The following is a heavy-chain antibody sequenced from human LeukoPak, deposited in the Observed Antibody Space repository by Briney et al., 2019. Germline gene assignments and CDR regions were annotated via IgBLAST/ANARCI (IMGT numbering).Heavy chain of an antibody. D-gene: IGHD3-22*01. CDR2: ISGSGGTT. CDR1: GFTFANYP. J-gene: IGHJ4*02. CDR3: AKGSYYDNSGHYYFDY. V-gene: IGHV3-23*01. Sequence: GGSLRLSCAASGFTFANYPMSWVRQAPGKGREWVSAISGSGGTTHYADSVRGRFTISRDNSNNAAHLQMNSLRAEDTAVFYCAKGSYYDNSGHYYFDYWGQGTLVTVSS.